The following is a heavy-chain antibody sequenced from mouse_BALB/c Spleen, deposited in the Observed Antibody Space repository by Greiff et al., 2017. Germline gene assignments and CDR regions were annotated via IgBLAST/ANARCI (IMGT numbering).Heavy chain of an antibody. Sequence: QVQLQQSGAELAKPGASVKMSCKASGYTFTSYWMHWVKQRPGQGLEWIGYINPSTGYTEYNQKFKDKATLTADKSSSTAYMQLSSLTSEDSAVYCCARSRGLTWAWFAYWGQGTLVTVSA. CDR1: GYTFTSYW. J-gene: IGHJ3*01. D-gene: IGHD3-1*01. CDR2: INPSTGYT. CDR3: ARSRGLTWAWFAY. V-gene: IGHV1-7*01.